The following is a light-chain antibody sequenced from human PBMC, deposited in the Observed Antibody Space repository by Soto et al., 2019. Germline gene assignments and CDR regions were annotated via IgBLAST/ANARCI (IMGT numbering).Light chain of an antibody. CDR2: NND. Sequence: QSVLAQPPSASGTPGQRVTISCSGSSSNIGSNYVYWYQQLTGSGPTLVVCNNDQRPSGVPDRISGSKSGTSASLAISGLQSEDEADYYCAAWDGSLKEDVFGTGTNVTVL. CDR1: SSNIGSNY. CDR3: AAWDGSLKEDV. V-gene: IGLV1-47*01. J-gene: IGLJ1*01.